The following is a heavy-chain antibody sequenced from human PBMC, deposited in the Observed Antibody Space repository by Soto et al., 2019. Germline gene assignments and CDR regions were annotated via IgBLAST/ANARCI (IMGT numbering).Heavy chain of an antibody. D-gene: IGHD6-13*01. V-gene: IGHV3-23*01. Sequence: GGSLRLSCAASGFIFSTYDMSWVRQTPGKGLEWVSSIGKSGDSTYYADSVKGRFTISRDNSKNTLFLQMNSLRAEDTALYYCAKDPPRGPLGIAAAGSRWFNPWGQGTLVTVS. J-gene: IGHJ5*02. CDR2: IGKSGDST. CDR1: GFIFSTYD. CDR3: AKDPPRGPLGIAAAGSRWFNP.